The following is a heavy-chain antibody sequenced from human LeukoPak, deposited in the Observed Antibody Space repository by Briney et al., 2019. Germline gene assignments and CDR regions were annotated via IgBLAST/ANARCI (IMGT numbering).Heavy chain of an antibody. Sequence: GGSLRLSCAASGFTFSSYGMHWVRQAPGKGLEWVAFIRYDGSNKYYADSVKGRFTISRDNSKNTLYLQMNSLRAEDTAVYYCAKGYRDKWLRSIIDYWGQGTLVTVSS. CDR2: IRYDGSNK. J-gene: IGHJ4*02. CDR3: AKGYRDKWLRSIIDY. V-gene: IGHV3-30*02. D-gene: IGHD5-12*01. CDR1: GFTFSSYG.